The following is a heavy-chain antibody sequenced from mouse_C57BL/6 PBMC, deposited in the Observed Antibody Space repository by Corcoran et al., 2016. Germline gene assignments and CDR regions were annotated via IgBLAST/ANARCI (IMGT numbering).Heavy chain of an antibody. D-gene: IGHD4-1*01. CDR1: GYTFTTYG. J-gene: IGHJ4*01. Sequence: QIQLVQSGPELKKPGETVKISCKASGYTFTTYGMSWVKQAPGKGLKWMGWINTYSGVPTYADDFKGRFAFSLETSASTAYLQINNLKNEDTATYFCAREELTFYAMDYWGQGTSVTVSS. CDR2: INTYSGVP. V-gene: IGHV9-3*01. CDR3: AREELTFYAMDY.